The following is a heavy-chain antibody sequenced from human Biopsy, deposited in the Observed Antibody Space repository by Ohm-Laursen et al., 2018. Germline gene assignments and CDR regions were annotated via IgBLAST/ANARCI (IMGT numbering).Heavy chain of an antibody. J-gene: IGHJ2*01. CDR1: GDSISSYY. D-gene: IGHD3-22*01. V-gene: IGHV4-59*01. Sequence: SDTLSLTCTVSGDSISSYYWSWIRQPPGKGLQWIGYVYYTGSIDYNPSLQSRVTISVDTSKNHFSLRLRSVTPADTAIYYCARDRGYYSDRTVPGCFDLWGRGTLVTVSS. CDR2: VYYTGSI. CDR3: ARDRGYYSDRTVPGCFDL.